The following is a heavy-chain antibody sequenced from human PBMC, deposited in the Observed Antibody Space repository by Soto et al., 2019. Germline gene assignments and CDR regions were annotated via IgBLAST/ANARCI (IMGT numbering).Heavy chain of an antibody. J-gene: IGHJ3*02. CDR2: IIPIFGTA. CDR1: GGTFSSYA. Sequence: QVQLVQSGAEVKKPGSSVKVSCKASGGTFSSYAISWVLQAPGQGLEWMGGIIPIFGTANYAQKFQGRVTITADESTSTACMELSSLRSEDTAVYYCARSVRGYRGYCSGGSCSPFDAFDIWGQGTMVTVSS. D-gene: IGHD2-15*01. CDR3: ARSVRGYRGYCSGGSCSPFDAFDI. V-gene: IGHV1-69*01.